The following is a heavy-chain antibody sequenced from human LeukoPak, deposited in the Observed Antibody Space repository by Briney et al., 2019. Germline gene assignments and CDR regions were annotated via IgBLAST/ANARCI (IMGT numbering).Heavy chain of an antibody. CDR3: ARQPRYYYDSSGYYLDY. CDR2: IYYSGST. V-gene: IGHV4-39*01. CDR1: GGSISSSSYY. Sequence: PSETLSLTCTVSGGSISSSSYYWGWIRQPPGKGLEWIGSIYYSGSTYYNPSLKSRVTISVDTSKNQFSLKLSSATAADTAVYYCARQPRYYYDSSGYYLDYWGQGTLVTVSS. J-gene: IGHJ4*02. D-gene: IGHD3-22*01.